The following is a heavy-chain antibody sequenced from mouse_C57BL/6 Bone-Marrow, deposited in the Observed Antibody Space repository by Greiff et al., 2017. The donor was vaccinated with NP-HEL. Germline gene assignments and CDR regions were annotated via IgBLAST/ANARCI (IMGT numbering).Heavy chain of an antibody. CDR1: GYTFTDYY. CDR2: IYPGSGNT. D-gene: IGHD4-1*01. J-gene: IGHJ3*01. CDR3: ARSWAGAY. V-gene: IGHV1-76*01. Sequence: VKVVESGAELVRPGASVKLSCKASGYTFTDYYINWVKQRPGQGLEWIARIYPGSGNTYYNEKFKGKATLTAEKSSSTAYMQLSSLTSEDSAVYFCARSWAGAYWGQGTLVTVSA.